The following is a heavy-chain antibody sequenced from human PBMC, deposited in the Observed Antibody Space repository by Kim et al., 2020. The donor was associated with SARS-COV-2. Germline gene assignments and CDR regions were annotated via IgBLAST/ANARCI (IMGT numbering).Heavy chain of an antibody. CDR2: ISWNGGSI. CDR1: GFTFDDYA. Sequence: GGSLRLSCAASGFTFDDYAMHWVRQAPGKGLEWVSGISWNGGSIGYADSVKGRFTISRDNAKNSLYLQMNSLRAEDTALYYCAKDIGYSSGCPVYWGQGT. V-gene: IGHV3-9*01. CDR3: AKDIGYSSGCPVY. D-gene: IGHD6-19*01. J-gene: IGHJ4*02.